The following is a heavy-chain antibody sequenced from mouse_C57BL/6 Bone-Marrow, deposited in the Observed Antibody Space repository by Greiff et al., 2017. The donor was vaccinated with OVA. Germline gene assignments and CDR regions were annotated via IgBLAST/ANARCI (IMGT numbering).Heavy chain of an antibody. D-gene: IGHD4-1*01. CDR2: INPSTGGT. CDR1: GYSFTGYY. J-gene: IGHJ3*01. Sequence: VQLQQSGPELVKPGASVKISCKASGYSFTGYYMNWVKQSPEKSLEWFGEINPSTGGTTYNQKFKAKATLTVDKSSSTAYMQLKSLTSEDSAVYYCARGNFWAWFAYWGQGTLVTVSA. CDR3: ARGNFWAWFAY. V-gene: IGHV1-42*01.